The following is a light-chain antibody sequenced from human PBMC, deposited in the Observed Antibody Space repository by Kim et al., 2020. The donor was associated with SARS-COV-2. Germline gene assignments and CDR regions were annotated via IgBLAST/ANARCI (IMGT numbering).Light chain of an antibody. CDR2: DTT. J-gene: IGLJ3*02. CDR1: NSHIGFNY. V-gene: IGLV1-47*02. Sequence: QSVLAQPPSASGAPGQSVTISWSGSNSHIGFNYVYWYRQFPGTTPKVLIYDTTPRPSGVPDRFSGSKSDISASLAISGLRSEDEADDYCATWDDSLGGPVCGGGAQLTVL. CDR3: ATWDDSLGGPV.